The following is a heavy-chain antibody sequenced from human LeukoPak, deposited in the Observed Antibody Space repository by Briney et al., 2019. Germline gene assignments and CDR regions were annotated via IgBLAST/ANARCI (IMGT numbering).Heavy chain of an antibody. Sequence: SVKVSCKASGGTFSSYAISWVRQAPGQGLEWMGGIIPIFGTANYAQKFQGRVTITADESTSTAYMELSSLRSEDTAVYYCATSGYSGYDGPALPLFWGQGTLVTVSS. D-gene: IGHD5-12*01. CDR3: ATSGYSGYDGPALPLF. CDR1: GGTFSSYA. J-gene: IGHJ4*02. CDR2: IIPIFGTA. V-gene: IGHV1-69*13.